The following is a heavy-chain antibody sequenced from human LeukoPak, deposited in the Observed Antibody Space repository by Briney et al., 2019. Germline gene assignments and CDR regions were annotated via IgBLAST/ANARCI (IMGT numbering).Heavy chain of an antibody. CDR2: ISNSSSTI. D-gene: IGHD6-13*01. CDR1: GFTFSSYS. V-gene: IGHV3-48*01. CDR3: ARVAEAAAFDY. Sequence: GGSLRLSCAASGFTFSSYSMNWVRQAPGKGLEWVSYISNSSSTIYYADSVKGRFTISRDNAKNSLYLQMNSLRAEDTAVYYCARVAEAAAFDYWGQGTLVTVSS. J-gene: IGHJ4*02.